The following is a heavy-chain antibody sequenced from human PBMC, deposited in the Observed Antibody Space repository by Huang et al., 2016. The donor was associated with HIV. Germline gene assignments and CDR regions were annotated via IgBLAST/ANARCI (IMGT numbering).Heavy chain of an antibody. CDR3: AREKGLED. D-gene: IGHD1-1*01. V-gene: IGHV3-30*09. Sequence: QVHLVESGGGVVQPGRSLRLSCAASGFTFSTNPIHWVRQGPGQGLEWVAVISHDGSTKFYAESVKGRSASSRDNSKNMVYLQIYRLRVEDTGVYYCAREKGLEDWGQGTLVTVSS. J-gene: IGHJ4*02. CDR2: ISHDGSTK. CDR1: GFTFSTNP.